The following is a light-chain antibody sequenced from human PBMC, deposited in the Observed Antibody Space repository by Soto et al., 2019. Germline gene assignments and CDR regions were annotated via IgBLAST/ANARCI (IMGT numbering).Light chain of an antibody. Sequence: EIVMTQSPATLSVSAGERATVSCRASQSVNSDLAWYQQKAGQAPRLLIYGASTRATDIPDRFSGSGSGTEFTLTISSPQPEDFAVSYCQQYNNWAPYTFGQGTKLEIK. CDR3: QQYNNWAPYT. J-gene: IGKJ2*01. V-gene: IGKV3-15*01. CDR2: GAS. CDR1: QSVNSD.